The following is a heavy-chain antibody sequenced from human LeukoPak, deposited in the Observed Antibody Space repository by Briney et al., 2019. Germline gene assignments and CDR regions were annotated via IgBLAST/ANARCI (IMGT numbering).Heavy chain of an antibody. CDR3: AKLADFWSGYYSSLYYYYMDV. V-gene: IGHV3-23*01. J-gene: IGHJ6*03. CDR2: IGGSGNSA. D-gene: IGHD3-3*01. CDR1: GFTFRSYA. Sequence: PGGSLRLSCVGTGFTFRSYAMSWIRQAPGKGLEWVADIGGSGNSAFYADSVKGRFTISRDNAQSPQYVEMQSLRVEDTAVYFCAKLADFWSGYYSSLYYYYMDVWGKGTAVTVSS.